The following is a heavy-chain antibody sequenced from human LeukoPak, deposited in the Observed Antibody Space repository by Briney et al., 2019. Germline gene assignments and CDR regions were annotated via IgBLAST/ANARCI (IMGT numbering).Heavy chain of an antibody. CDR1: GFTFSDAW. D-gene: IGHD3-22*01. J-gene: IGHJ4*02. V-gene: IGHV3-15*01. CDR2: IKSKTDGGTT. CDR3: TTLTYYYDSRDY. Sequence: GGSLRLSCAASGFTFSDAWISWVRQAPGKGLEWVGRIKSKTDGGTTDYAAPVKGRFTISRDDSKNTLYLQMNSLKTEDTAVYYCTTLTYYYDSRDYWGQGTLVTVSS.